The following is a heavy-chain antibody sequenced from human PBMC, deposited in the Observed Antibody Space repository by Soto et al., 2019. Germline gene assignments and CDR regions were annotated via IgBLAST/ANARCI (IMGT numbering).Heavy chain of an antibody. V-gene: IGHV3-48*04. CDR2: ISSSRSTT. CDR3: ARDTDGLHY. J-gene: IGHJ4*02. Sequence: PGGSLRLSCAASGFTFSSYSMNGVRQAPGKGLVWVSYISSSRSTTDYADSVKGRFTVSRDNPKNTLYLQMNSLRAEDTAVYYCARDTDGLHYWGQGTLVTVSS. CDR1: GFTFSSYS.